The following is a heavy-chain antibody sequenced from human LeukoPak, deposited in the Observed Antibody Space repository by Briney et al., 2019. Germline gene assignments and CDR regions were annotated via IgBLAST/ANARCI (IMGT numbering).Heavy chain of an antibody. CDR2: ISAYNGNT. J-gene: IGHJ6*02. CDR3: ARGPYCSGGSCLNYYYYYGMDV. CDR1: GYTFTSYG. D-gene: IGHD2-15*01. Sequence: GASVKVSCKASGYTFTSYGISWVRQAPGQGLGWMGWISAYNGNTNYAQKLQGRVTMTTDTSTSTAYMELRSLRSDDTAVYYCARGPYCSGGSCLNYYYYYGMDVWGQGTTVTVSS. V-gene: IGHV1-18*01.